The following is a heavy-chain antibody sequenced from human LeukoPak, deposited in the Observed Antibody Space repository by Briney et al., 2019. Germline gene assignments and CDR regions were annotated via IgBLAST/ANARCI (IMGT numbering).Heavy chain of an antibody. Sequence: ASVKVSCKASGYTFTGYYMHWVRQAPGQGLEWMGWINPNSGGTNYAQKFQGRVTMTRDTSIGTAYMELSRLRSDDTAVYYCARSDDYVWGTEYYFDYWGQGTLVTVSS. J-gene: IGHJ4*02. V-gene: IGHV1-2*02. CDR1: GYTFTGYY. CDR3: ARSDDYVWGTEYYFDY. D-gene: IGHD3-16*01. CDR2: INPNSGGT.